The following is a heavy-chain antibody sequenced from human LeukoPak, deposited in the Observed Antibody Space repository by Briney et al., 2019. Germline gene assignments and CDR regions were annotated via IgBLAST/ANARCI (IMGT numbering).Heavy chain of an antibody. D-gene: IGHD2-2*01. Sequence: GESLRISCKGSGYSFTSYWISWVRQMPGKGLEWMGRIDPSDSYTNYSPSFQGHVTISADKSISTAYLQWSSLKASDTAMYYCARVVVPAAMLHDILSDYGMDVWGKGTTVTVSS. CDR1: GYSFTSYW. CDR3: ARVVVPAAMLHDILSDYGMDV. V-gene: IGHV5-10-1*01. J-gene: IGHJ6*04. CDR2: IDPSDSYT.